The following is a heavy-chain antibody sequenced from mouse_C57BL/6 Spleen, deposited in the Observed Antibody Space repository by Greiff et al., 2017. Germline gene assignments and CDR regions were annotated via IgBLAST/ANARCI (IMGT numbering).Heavy chain of an antibody. CDR1: GYAFSSYW. Sequence: LVESGAELVKPGASVKISCKASGYAFSSYWMNWVKQRPGKGLEWIGQIYPGDGVTNYNGKFKGKATLTADKSSSTAYMQLSSLTSEDSAVYFCARGQAGYWYFDVWGTGTTVTVSS. J-gene: IGHJ1*03. V-gene: IGHV1-80*01. D-gene: IGHD3-2*02. CDR3: ARGQAGYWYFDV. CDR2: IYPGDGVT.